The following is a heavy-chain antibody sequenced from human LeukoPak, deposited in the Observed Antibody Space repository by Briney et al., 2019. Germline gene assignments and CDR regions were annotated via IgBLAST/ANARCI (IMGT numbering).Heavy chain of an antibody. Sequence: GGSLRLSCTASGFTFSNFWMGWVRQAPGKGLEWVANIKQDETEKFYLGSVKGRFTISRDNAKNSLYLQMNSLRAEDTAVYYCARAEGDCSGGSCYSSRGYYYYGMDVWGQGTTVTVSS. CDR1: GFTFSNFW. J-gene: IGHJ6*02. D-gene: IGHD2-15*01. CDR3: ARAEGDCSGGSCYSSRGYYYYGMDV. CDR2: IKQDETEK. V-gene: IGHV3-7*01.